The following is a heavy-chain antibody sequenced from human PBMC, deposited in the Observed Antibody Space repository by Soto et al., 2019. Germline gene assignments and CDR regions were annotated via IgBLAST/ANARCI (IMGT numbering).Heavy chain of an antibody. CDR1: GYTFTGYY. J-gene: IGHJ4*02. D-gene: IGHD6-19*01. CDR3: GRVLRPYSSGGYFDY. Sequence: GASVKVSCKASGYTFTGYYMHWVRQAPGQGLEWMGWINPNSGSTNYAQKFQGWVTMTRDTSISTAYMELSRLRSDDTAVYYCGRVLRPYSSGGYFDYGGQGTLVTVS. V-gene: IGHV1-2*04. CDR2: INPNSGST.